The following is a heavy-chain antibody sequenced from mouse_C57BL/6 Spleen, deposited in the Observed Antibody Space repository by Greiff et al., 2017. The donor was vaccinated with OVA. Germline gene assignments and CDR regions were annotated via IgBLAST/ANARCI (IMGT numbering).Heavy chain of an antibody. V-gene: IGHV3-6*01. CDR1: GYSITSGYY. J-gene: IGHJ2*01. CDR3: AREDDGYLGYYFDY. D-gene: IGHD2-3*01. Sequence: EVQRVESGPGLVKPSQSLSLTCSVTGYSITSGYYWNWIRQFPGNKLEWMGYISYDGSNNYNPSLKNRISITRDTSKNQFFLKLNSVTTEDTATYYCAREDDGYLGYYFDYWGQGTTLTVSS. CDR2: ISYDGSN.